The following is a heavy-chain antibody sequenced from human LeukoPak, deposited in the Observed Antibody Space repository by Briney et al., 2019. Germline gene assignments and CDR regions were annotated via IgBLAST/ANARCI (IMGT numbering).Heavy chain of an antibody. V-gene: IGHV3-7*04. CDR1: GFTLGVYW. D-gene: IGHD6-19*01. CDR3: AREIPVAGKRSWFDR. Sequence: PRGSPRLSCVASGFTLGVYWMTWVRQGPGKGLECVANINQDGSEKNYVDSVKGRFSVSRDNAKNSLYLYINSLRVEDTAIYYCAREIPVAGKRSWFDRWGQGTLVSVSS. J-gene: IGHJ5*01. CDR2: INQDGSEK.